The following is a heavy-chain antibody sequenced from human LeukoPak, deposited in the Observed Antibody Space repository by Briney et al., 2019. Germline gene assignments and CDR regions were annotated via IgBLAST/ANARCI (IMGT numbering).Heavy chain of an antibody. CDR3: ATKGTTVTTNYFDY. V-gene: IGHV3-74*01. J-gene: IGHJ4*02. CDR2: INSDGSST. CDR1: GFTFSSYW. Sequence: SGGSLRLSCAASGFTFSSYWMHWVRQAPGKGLVWVSRINSDGSSTSYADSVKGRFTISRDNAKNTLYLQMNSLRAEDTALYYCATKGTTVTTNYFDYWGQGTLVTVSS. D-gene: IGHD4-11*01.